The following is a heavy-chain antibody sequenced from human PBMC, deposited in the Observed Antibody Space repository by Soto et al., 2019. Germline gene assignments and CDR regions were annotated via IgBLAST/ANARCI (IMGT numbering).Heavy chain of an antibody. CDR1: GYTFTGCY. V-gene: IGHV1-2*02. CDR2: ISPQTGGT. Sequence: RASVKVSCKGSGYTFTGCYIHWVRQTPGQGPEWMGEISPQTGGTKYAQKYQGRVTMTRDTSITTVYMELSNLSPDDTAVYYCGRGRSGELVIFYWGQGTLVTVSS. D-gene: IGHD1-26*01. CDR3: GRGRSGELVIFY. J-gene: IGHJ4*02.